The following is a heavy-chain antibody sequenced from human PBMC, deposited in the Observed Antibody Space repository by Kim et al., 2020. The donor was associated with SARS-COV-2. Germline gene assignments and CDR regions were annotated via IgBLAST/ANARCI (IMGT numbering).Heavy chain of an antibody. Sequence: GRFTISRDNSKNTLYLQMNSLRAEDTAVYYCARVFNDFWSGYYYYYGMDVWGQGTTVTVSS. D-gene: IGHD3-3*01. CDR3: ARVFNDFWSGYYYYYGMDV. V-gene: IGHV3-66*01. J-gene: IGHJ6*02.